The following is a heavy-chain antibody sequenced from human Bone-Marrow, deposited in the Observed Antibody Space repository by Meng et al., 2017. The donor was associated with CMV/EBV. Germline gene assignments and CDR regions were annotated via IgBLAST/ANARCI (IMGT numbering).Heavy chain of an antibody. Sequence: SETLSLTCTVSGGSISSYYWGWIRQPPGKGLEWIGYIYYSGSTNYNPSLKSRVTISVDTSKNQFSLKLSSVTAADTAVYYCAGVGISNDAFDIWGQGTMVTVSS. V-gene: IGHV4-59*01. J-gene: IGHJ3*02. CDR1: GGSISSYY. CDR2: IYYSGST. D-gene: IGHD1-26*01. CDR3: AGVGISNDAFDI.